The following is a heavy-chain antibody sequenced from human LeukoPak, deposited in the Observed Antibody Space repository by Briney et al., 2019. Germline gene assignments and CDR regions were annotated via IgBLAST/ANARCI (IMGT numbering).Heavy chain of an antibody. CDR1: GFTFGSYA. V-gene: IGHV3-21*01. Sequence: GGSLRLSCAASGFTFGSYAMNWVRQAPGKELEWVSSISSGSSFIYYADSVKGRFTIARDNAKNSLYLQMNSLRPEDTAIYYCVRDQGGERWFDPWGQGTLVTVSS. J-gene: IGHJ5*02. D-gene: IGHD3-16*01. CDR3: VRDQGGERWFDP. CDR2: ISSGSSFI.